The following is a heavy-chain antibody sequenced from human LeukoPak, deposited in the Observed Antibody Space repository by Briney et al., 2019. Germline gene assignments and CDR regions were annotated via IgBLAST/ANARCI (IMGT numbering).Heavy chain of an antibody. D-gene: IGHD6-13*01. CDR3: ARTAAGTFFDY. CDR1: GFTVSSNY. Sequence: GGPLRLSCSVSGFTVSSNYMSWVRQAPGKGLEWVSIIYSGGYTFYADSVKGRFAISRDNYKSTLYLQMNSLRTEDTAVYYCARTAAGTFFDYWGQGTLVTVSS. J-gene: IGHJ4*02. V-gene: IGHV3-53*01. CDR2: IYSGGYT.